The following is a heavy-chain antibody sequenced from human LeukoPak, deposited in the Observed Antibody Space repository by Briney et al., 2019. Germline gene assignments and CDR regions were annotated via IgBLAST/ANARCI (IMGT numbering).Heavy chain of an antibody. CDR1: GGSISSSNW. CDR3: AGGQQLVRSDY. Sequence: PSETLSLTCAVSGGSISSSNWWSWVRQPPGKGLEWIGEIYHSGSTNYNPSLKSRVTISVDTSKNQFSLKLSSVTAADTAVYYCAGGQQLVRSDYWGQGTLVTVSS. J-gene: IGHJ4*02. D-gene: IGHD6-13*01. CDR2: IYHSGST. V-gene: IGHV4-4*02.